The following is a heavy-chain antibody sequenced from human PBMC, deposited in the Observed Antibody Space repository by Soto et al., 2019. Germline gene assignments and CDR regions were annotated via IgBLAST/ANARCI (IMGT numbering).Heavy chain of an antibody. V-gene: IGHV4-31*03. CDR1: CDAIYIGVYY. J-gene: IGHJ5*02. CDR2: IYHTGKT. D-gene: IGHD2-2*01. Sequence: PSATLSLTCTVSCDAIYIGVYYWTWIRQHPGKGLDWIGYIYHTGKTYYNPSLESRVTMSVDTSKNQFSLKLASVTAADTAVYYCARDRISTANWIDPWGQGTLVTVSS. CDR3: ARDRISTANWIDP.